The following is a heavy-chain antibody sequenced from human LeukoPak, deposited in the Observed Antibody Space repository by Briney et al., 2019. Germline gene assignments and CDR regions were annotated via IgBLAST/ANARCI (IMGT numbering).Heavy chain of an antibody. J-gene: IGHJ1*01. Sequence: PGGSLRLSCAAPGFPFSRYWMHWVRQAPGKGLVWVSRIKSDEGTNYADSVKSRFTISRDNAKNTVSLQMNSLRAEDKGVYYCARAPSVIGGYYPEYFRHWGQGTGVTVSS. CDR1: GFPFSRYW. CDR3: ARAPSVIGGYYPEYFRH. D-gene: IGHD3-22*01. CDR2: IKSDEGT. V-gene: IGHV3-74*01.